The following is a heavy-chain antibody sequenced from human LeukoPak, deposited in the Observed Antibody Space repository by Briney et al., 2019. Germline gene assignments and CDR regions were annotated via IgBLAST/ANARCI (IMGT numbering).Heavy chain of an antibody. CDR2: INHSGST. CDR1: GGSFSGYY. J-gene: IGHJ3*02. V-gene: IGHV4-34*01. D-gene: IGHD3-22*01. CDR3: ARDLGGLLPNAFDI. Sequence: SETLSLTCAVYGGSFSGYYWSWIRQPPGKGLEWIGEINHSGSTNYNPSLKSRVTISVDTSKNQFSLKLSSVTAADTAVYYCARDLGGLLPNAFDIWGQGTMVTVSS.